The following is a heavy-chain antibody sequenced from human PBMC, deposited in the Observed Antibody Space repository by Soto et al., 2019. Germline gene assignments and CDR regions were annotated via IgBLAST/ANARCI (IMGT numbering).Heavy chain of an antibody. CDR3: AREAAGDWFDP. CDR2: ISFDGSNK. D-gene: IGHD3-10*01. Sequence: LRLSCAVSGSTLSSYAMHWVRQAPGKGLEWVASISFDGSNKYYADSVKGRFTISRDISKDTLYLQMNSLRVEDTAVYHCAREAAGDWFDPWGQGTLVTVAS. V-gene: IGHV3-30-3*01. J-gene: IGHJ5*02. CDR1: GSTLSSYA.